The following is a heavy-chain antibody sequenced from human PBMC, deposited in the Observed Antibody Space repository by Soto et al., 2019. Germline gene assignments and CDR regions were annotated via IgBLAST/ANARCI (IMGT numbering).Heavy chain of an antibody. CDR2: ILGSGDST. V-gene: IGHV3-23*01. CDR3: AKETIRGVNFDY. CDR1: GFTFSTYA. D-gene: IGHD3-10*01. Sequence: EVQLLESGGGLVQPGGSLRLSCAASGFTFSTYAMSWVRQAPGKGLEWVSAILGSGDSTYYADSVKGRFTISRDNSGNTLYLQMNSLRAEDTAVYYCAKETIRGVNFDYWGQGTRVTVSS. J-gene: IGHJ4*02.